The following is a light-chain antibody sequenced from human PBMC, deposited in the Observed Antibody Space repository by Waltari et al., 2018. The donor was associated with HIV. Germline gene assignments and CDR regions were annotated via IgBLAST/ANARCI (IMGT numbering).Light chain of an antibody. CDR3: LQSYSFPYT. V-gene: IGKV1-6*01. Sequence: AIQMTQSPTSLPASVGDRVTISCRAGQDIGSDLNWYQQKPGKAPALLIYTASILQSGVPSRFSGGGSGTDFTLTINSLQPEDFATYYCLQSYSFPYTFGQGTQLDIK. CDR2: TAS. CDR1: QDIGSD. J-gene: IGKJ2*01.